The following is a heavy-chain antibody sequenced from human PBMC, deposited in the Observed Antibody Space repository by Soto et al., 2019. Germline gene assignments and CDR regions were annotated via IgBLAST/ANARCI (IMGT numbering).Heavy chain of an antibody. CDR2: IVIGSGNT. Sequence: QMQLVQSGPEVKKPGTSVKVSCKASGFTLSHSAVQWVRQARGQRLEWIGWIVIGSGNTNYAQKFQERVTITRDMSTTTAYMELSSLRSEDTAVYYCATDKGDSYGYGSYWGQGTLVTVSS. CDR1: GFTLSHSA. D-gene: IGHD5-18*01. V-gene: IGHV1-58*01. J-gene: IGHJ4*02. CDR3: ATDKGDSYGYGSY.